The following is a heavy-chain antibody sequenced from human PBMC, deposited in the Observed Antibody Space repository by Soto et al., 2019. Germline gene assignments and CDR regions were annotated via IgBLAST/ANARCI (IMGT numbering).Heavy chain of an antibody. Sequence: GESLKISCQGSGYSFTSYWIGWVRQMPGKGLEWMGIIYPGDSDTRYSPSFQGQVTISADKSISTAYLQWSSLKASDTAMYYCARPIFGVDRYYYYGVHVWGQGTTVTVSS. CDR1: GYSFTSYW. V-gene: IGHV5-51*01. CDR2: IYPGDSDT. D-gene: IGHD3-3*02. CDR3: ARPIFGVDRYYYYGVHV. J-gene: IGHJ6*02.